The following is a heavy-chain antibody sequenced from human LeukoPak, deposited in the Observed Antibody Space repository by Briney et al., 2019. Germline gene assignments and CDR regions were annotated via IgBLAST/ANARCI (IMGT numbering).Heavy chain of an antibody. CDR2: ISGSGGRT. CDR1: GFSFSSDG. D-gene: IGHD3/OR15-3a*01. J-gene: IGHJ4*02. V-gene: IGHV3-23*01. CDR3: AKRGVVIRVILVGFHKEAYYFES. Sequence: GRSLSLSCAVSGFSFSSDGMSWVRLPPGEGLGWVSVISGSGGRTSYADSVKGRFTISRDNAKNTLYLQMNSLRAEDTAVYFCAKRGVVIRVILVGFHKEAYYFESWGQGALVTVSS.